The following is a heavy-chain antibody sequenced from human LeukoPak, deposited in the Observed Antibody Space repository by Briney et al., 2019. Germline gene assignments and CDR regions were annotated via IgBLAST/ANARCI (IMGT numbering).Heavy chain of an antibody. CDR3: ARDSNLPNVDTVATIGHGAFDI. Sequence: SGGSLTLSCAASGFTFSSYSLHWLRQAPGKGLQWVAVISYDGSNKYYADSVKGRFSISRDNSKNTLFLQMNSLRAKDTGVYYCARDSNLPNVDTVATIGHGAFDIWGQGTMVTVSS. V-gene: IGHV3-30*04. D-gene: IGHD5-12*01. J-gene: IGHJ3*02. CDR2: ISYDGSNK. CDR1: GFTFSSYS.